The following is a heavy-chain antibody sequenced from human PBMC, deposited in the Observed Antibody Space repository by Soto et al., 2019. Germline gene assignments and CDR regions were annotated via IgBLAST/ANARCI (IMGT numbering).Heavy chain of an antibody. CDR3: AREDDYGYRYINYGLDV. D-gene: IGHD4-17*01. CDR1: GFTFNIYA. J-gene: IGHJ6*02. V-gene: IGHV3-30-3*01. Sequence: SLRLSCAASGFTFNIYALHWVRQAPGKGREGVAVISFDGTKKYYSDSVKGRFTISRDNLKNTLYLQMNNLRVEDAALYFCAREDDYGYRYINYGLDVWGQGTTVTVS. CDR2: ISFDGTKK.